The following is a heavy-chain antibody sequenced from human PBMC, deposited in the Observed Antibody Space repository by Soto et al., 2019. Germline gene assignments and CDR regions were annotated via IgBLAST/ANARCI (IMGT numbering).Heavy chain of an antibody. Sequence: PSETLSLTCTVSGVSISSYYWSWIRQPPGKGLEWIGYIYYSGSTNYNPSLKSRVTISVDTSKNQFSLKLSSVTAADTAVYYCARANDILTDEIPYFDYWGQGTLVTVSS. CDR2: IYYSGST. CDR1: GVSISSYY. V-gene: IGHV4-59*01. CDR3: ARANDILTDEIPYFDY. D-gene: IGHD3-9*01. J-gene: IGHJ4*02.